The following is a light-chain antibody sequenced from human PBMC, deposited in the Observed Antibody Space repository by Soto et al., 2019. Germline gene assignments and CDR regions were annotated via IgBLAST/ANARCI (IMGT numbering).Light chain of an antibody. V-gene: IGLV2-14*01. CDR3: TSYTSASTPYV. CDR1: SSDVGRYTY. Sequence: QSALTQPASVSGSPGQSITISCVGTSSDVGRYTYVSWYQQYPGKAPKLIIYDVYNRPSGVSNRFSGSKSGNTASLTISGLQAEDAAYYYYTSYTSASTPYVFGSGTKVTVL. J-gene: IGLJ1*01. CDR2: DVY.